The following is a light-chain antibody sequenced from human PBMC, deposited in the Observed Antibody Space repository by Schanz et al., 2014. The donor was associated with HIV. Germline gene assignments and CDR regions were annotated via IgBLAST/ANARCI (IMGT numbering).Light chain of an antibody. CDR3: AAWDDNLDGWV. Sequence: QSVLTQPPSVSGAPGQRVTISCTGSSSNIGSVYDVHWYQQLPGTAPKHLIFANSDRPSGVPDRFSGSKSGTSASLAITGLQSEDEADYYCAAWDDNLDGWVFGGGTKLTVL. CDR2: ANS. V-gene: IGLV1-40*01. J-gene: IGLJ3*02. CDR1: SSNIGSVYD.